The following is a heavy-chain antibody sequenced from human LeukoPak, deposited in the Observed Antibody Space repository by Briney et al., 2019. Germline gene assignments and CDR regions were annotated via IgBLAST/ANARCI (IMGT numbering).Heavy chain of an antibody. J-gene: IGHJ4*02. CDR3: ARRDYGSGSYHDY. V-gene: IGHV3-33*01. D-gene: IGHD3-10*01. CDR1: GFTFSNYG. Sequence: PGGSLRLSCAASGFTFSNYGMHWVRQAPGKGLEWVAVIWYDGSNKYYADSVKGRFTISRDNSKNTLYLQMDSLRAEDTAVYYCARRDYGSGSYHDYWGQGTLVTVSS. CDR2: IWYDGSNK.